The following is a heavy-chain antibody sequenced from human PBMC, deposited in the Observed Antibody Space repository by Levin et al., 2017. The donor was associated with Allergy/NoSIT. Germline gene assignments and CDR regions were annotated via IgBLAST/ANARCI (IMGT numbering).Heavy chain of an antibody. V-gene: IGHV3-23*01. J-gene: IGHJ6*02. CDR3: ARDTVTSMFYYYGMDV. D-gene: IGHD4-17*01. CDR2: ISGSVAGT. Sequence: GGSLRLSCAASGFTLGSYAMNWVRQAPGKGLEWVSTISGSVAGTYYSDSVKGRFTVSRDNSKNTLYLQMNSLTTEDTAVYYCARDTVTSMFYYYGMDVWGQGTTVTVSS. CDR1: GFTLGSYA.